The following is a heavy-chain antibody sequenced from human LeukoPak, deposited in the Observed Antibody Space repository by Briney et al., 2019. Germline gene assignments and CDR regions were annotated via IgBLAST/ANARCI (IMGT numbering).Heavy chain of an antibody. J-gene: IGHJ3*02. CDR2: IYPGDSDT. Sequence: GESLKISCKGSGYSFTSYWLGWVRQMPGKGLEWMGIIYPGDSDTRYSPSFQGQVTISADKSISTAYLQWSSLKASDTAMYYCARSTYYYDSSGYLTYDAFDIWGQGTMVTVSS. V-gene: IGHV5-51*01. CDR1: GYSFTSYW. CDR3: ARSTYYYDSSGYLTYDAFDI. D-gene: IGHD3-22*01.